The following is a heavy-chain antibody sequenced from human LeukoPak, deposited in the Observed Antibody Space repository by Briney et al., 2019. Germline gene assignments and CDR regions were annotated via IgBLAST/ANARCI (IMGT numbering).Heavy chain of an antibody. CDR2: INPSGGST. CDR3: ARDLSEHPRRSYYVKPQGLDY. CDR1: GYTFTSYY. V-gene: IGHV1-46*01. J-gene: IGHJ4*02. D-gene: IGHD1-26*01. Sequence: ASVKVSCKASGYTFTSYYMHWVRQAPGQGLEWMGIINPSGGSTSYAQKFQGRLTMTRDTSTSTVYMELSSLRYEDTAVYYCARDLSEHPRRSYYVKPQGLDYWGQGTLVTVSS.